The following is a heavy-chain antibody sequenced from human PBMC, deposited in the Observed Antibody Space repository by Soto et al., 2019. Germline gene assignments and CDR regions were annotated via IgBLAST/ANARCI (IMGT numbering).Heavy chain of an antibody. Sequence: EVQLVETGGGLIQPGGSLRLSCAASGITVSGNYMSWVRQAPGKGLEWVSVIYSGGSTYYADSVKGRFIISRDNSKNTLYLQMNSLRAEDTAVYYCARSSAAGTFGDDYWGQGTLVTVSS. J-gene: IGHJ4*02. D-gene: IGHD6-13*01. CDR2: IYSGGST. CDR1: GITVSGNY. CDR3: ARSSAAGTFGDDY. V-gene: IGHV3-53*02.